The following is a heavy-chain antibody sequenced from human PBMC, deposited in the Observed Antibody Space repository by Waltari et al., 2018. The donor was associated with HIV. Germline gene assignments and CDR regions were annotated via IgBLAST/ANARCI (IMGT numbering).Heavy chain of an antibody. J-gene: IGHJ6*02. D-gene: IGHD2-15*01. CDR1: GYSFTSYW. Sequence: EVQLVQSGAEVKKPGESLKISCKGSGYSFTSYWIGWVRQMPGKGLEWMGIIYPGDSDTRYSPAFQGQVTISADKSISTAYLQWSSLKASDTAMYYCATLGYCSGGSCYSDYYGMDVWGQGTTVTVSS. CDR3: ATLGYCSGGSCYSDYYGMDV. V-gene: IGHV5-51*01. CDR2: IYPGDSDT.